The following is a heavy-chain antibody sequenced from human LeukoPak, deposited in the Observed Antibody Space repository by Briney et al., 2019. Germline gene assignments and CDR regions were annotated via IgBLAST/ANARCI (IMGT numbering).Heavy chain of an antibody. CDR3: AKASQWELLPILSFDY. CDR1: GFTFDDYA. V-gene: IGHV3-9*03. J-gene: IGHJ4*02. CDR2: ISWNSGSI. D-gene: IGHD1-26*01. Sequence: GRSLRLSCAASGFTFDDYAMHWVRQAPGKGLEWVSGISWNSGSIGYADSVKGRFTISRDNAKNSLYLRMNSLRAEDMALYYCAKASQWELLPILSFDYWGQGTLVTVSS.